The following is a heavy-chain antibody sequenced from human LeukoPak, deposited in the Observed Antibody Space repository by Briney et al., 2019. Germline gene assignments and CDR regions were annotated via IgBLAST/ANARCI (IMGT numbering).Heavy chain of an antibody. CDR2: INPNSGGT. D-gene: IGHD3-22*01. CDR1: GYTFTGYY. J-gene: IGHJ6*02. CDR3: AEENLALNYYDSSGYYLPYYYYYGMDV. Sequence: GASVKVSCKVSGYTFTGYYMHWVRQAPGQGLEWMGWINPNSGGTNYAQKFQGRVTMTRDTSISTAYMELSRLRSDDTAVYYCAEENLALNYYDSSGYYLPYYYYYGMDVWGQGTTVTVSS. V-gene: IGHV1-2*02.